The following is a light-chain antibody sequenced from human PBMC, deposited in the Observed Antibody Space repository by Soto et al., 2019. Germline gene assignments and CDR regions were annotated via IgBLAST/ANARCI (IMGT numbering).Light chain of an antibody. Sequence: EIVLTQSPGTLSLSPGERATLSCRASQSVSSSYLAWYQQKPGQAPRLLIYGASSRATGIPDRFSGSGSGTDFTLTISRLEPEDFAVYYCQQYSSSPPLTFGGGTKAEIK. V-gene: IGKV3-20*01. CDR1: QSVSSSY. CDR2: GAS. CDR3: QQYSSSPPLT. J-gene: IGKJ4*01.